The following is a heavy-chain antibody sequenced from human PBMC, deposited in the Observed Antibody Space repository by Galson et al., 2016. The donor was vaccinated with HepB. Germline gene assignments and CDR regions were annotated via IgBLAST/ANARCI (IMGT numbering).Heavy chain of an antibody. CDR2: VYHSGST. J-gene: IGHJ3*02. V-gene: IGHV4-4*02. Sequence: ETLSLTCAVSGGSISRSNWWTWVRQPPGKGLEWIGEVYHSGSTNYNPSLKSRVTMSVDKSKNQFSLSLRSVTAADTAVYYCAAYSGTDYGAFDIWGHGTMVTVSS. D-gene: IGHD5-12*01. CDR3: AAYSGTDYGAFDI. CDR1: GGSISRSNW.